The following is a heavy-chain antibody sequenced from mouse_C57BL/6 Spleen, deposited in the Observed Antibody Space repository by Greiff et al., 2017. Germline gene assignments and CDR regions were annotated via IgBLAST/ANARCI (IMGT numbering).Heavy chain of an antibody. D-gene: IGHD2-4*01. CDR3: ASYDYDGYYAMDY. CDR1: GFSLTSYG. CDR2: IWSGGST. Sequence: VQLQQSGPGLVQPSQSLSITCTVSGFSLTSYGVHWVRQSPGKGLEWLGVIWSGGSTDYNAAFISRLSISKDNSKSQVFFKMNSLQADDTAIYYCASYDYDGYYAMDYWGQGTSVTVSS. V-gene: IGHV2-2*01. J-gene: IGHJ4*01.